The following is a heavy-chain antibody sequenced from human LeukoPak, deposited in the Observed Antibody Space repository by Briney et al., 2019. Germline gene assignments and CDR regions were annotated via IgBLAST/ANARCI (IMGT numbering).Heavy chain of an antibody. J-gene: IGHJ5*02. D-gene: IGHD2-15*01. CDR3: AKDRIRLVAATNWFDP. CDR1: GFTFSSYG. V-gene: IGHV3-30*02. Sequence: GGSLRLSCAASGFTFSSYGMHWVRQAPGEGLEWVAFIRYDGSNKYYADSVKGRFTISRDNSKNTLYLQMNSLRAEDTAVYYCAKDRIRLVAATNWFDPWGQGTLVTVSS. CDR2: IRYDGSNK.